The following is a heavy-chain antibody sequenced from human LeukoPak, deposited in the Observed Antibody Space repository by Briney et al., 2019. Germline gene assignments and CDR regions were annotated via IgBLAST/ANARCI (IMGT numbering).Heavy chain of an antibody. CDR1: GFTLSSYT. Sequence: GGSLRLTCAVSGFTLSSYTMNWVRQAPGKGLEWVSSISSSSSYIYYADSVKGRFTISRDNAKNSLSLQMNSLRAEDTAVYYCARALNYDILTGYCDYWGQGTLVTVSS. V-gene: IGHV3-21*01. D-gene: IGHD3-9*01. J-gene: IGHJ4*02. CDR3: ARALNYDILTGYCDY. CDR2: ISSSSSYI.